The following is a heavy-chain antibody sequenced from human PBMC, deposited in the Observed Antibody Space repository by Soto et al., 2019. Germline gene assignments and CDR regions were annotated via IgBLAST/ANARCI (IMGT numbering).Heavy chain of an antibody. Sequence: PGGSLRLSCAASGFTFSSYAMSWVRQAPGKGLEWVSAISGSGGSTYYADSVKGRLTISRDNSKNTLYLQMNGLRAEDTAVYYCAKGGSWYGLYYGMDVWGQGTTVTVSS. CDR1: GFTFSSYA. CDR3: AKGGSWYGLYYGMDV. J-gene: IGHJ6*02. V-gene: IGHV3-23*01. D-gene: IGHD6-13*01. CDR2: ISGSGGST.